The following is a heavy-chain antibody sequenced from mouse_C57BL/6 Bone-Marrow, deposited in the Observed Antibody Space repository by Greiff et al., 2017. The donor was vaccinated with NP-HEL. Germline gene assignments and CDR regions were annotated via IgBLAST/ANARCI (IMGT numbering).Heavy chain of an antibody. V-gene: IGHV14-4*01. Sequence: VQLKQSGAELVRPGASVKLSCTASGFNIKDDYMHWVKQRPEQGLEWIGWIDPENGDTEYASKFQGKATITADTSSNTAYLQLSSLTSEDTAVYYCTTGITTGDYFDYWGQGTTLTVSS. D-gene: IGHD1-1*01. J-gene: IGHJ2*01. CDR1: GFNIKDDY. CDR2: IDPENGDT. CDR3: TTGITTGDYFDY.